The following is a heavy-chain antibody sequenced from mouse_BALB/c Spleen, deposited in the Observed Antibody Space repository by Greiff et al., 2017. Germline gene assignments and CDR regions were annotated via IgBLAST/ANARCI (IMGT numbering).Heavy chain of an antibody. CDR3: AREGYGNYPYYAMDY. D-gene: IGHD2-1*01. CDR1: GYTFTSYV. Sequence: EVKLMESGPELVKPGASVKMSCKASGYTFTSYVMHWVKQKPGQGLEWIGYINPYNDGTKYNEKFKGKATLTSDKSSSTAYMELSSLTSEDSAVYYCAREGYGNYPYYAMDYWGQGTSVTVSS. CDR2: INPYNDGT. J-gene: IGHJ4*01. V-gene: IGHV1-14*01.